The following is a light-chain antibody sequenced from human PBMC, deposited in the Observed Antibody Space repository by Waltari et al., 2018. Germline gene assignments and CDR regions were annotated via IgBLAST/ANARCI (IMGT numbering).Light chain of an antibody. Sequence: LTQSPGTLSLSPGERATLSCRASQTISRALAWYQQKPGQAPRLLIYDVSTRASGIPDRCSGRGSGTDFSLTISRLESEDFAVYYCQHYVRLPVTFGQGTKLEFK. CDR3: QHYVRLPVT. CDR2: DVS. J-gene: IGKJ1*01. CDR1: QTISRA. V-gene: IGKV3-20*01.